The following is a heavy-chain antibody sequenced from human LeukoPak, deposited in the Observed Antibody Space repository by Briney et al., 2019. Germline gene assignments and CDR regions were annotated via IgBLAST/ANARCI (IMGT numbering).Heavy chain of an antibody. D-gene: IGHD2-2*01. CDR2: IYSGDTT. Sequence: GGSPRLSCAASGFTVSSNYMSWVRQAPGKGLEWVSVIYSGDTTYYADSVKGRFTISRDLSKNTVSLQMNSLRAEDTAVYYCARDTSSPTWGQGTLVTVSS. CDR3: ARDTSSPT. V-gene: IGHV3-53*01. CDR1: GFTVSSNY. J-gene: IGHJ1*01.